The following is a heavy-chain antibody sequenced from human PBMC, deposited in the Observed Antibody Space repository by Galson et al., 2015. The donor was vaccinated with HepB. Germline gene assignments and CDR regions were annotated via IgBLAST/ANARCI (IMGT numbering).Heavy chain of an antibody. J-gene: IGHJ3*02. CDR1: GFTFSSYG. CDR3: ARSLPSVVKVTARDATDAFEI. D-gene: IGHD2-21*02. Sequence: SLRLSCAASGFTFSSYGMHWVRQAPGKGLEWVAVIWYDGSNKYYADSVKGRFTISRDNSKNTLYLQMNSLRAEDTAVYYCARSLPSVVKVTARDATDAFEIWGQGTMVTVSS. V-gene: IGHV3-33*01. CDR2: IWYDGSNK.